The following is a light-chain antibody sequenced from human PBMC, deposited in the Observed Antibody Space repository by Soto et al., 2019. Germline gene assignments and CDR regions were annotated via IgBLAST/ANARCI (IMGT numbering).Light chain of an antibody. J-gene: IGLJ2*01. V-gene: IGLV2-23*01. Sequence: QSALTQPASVSGSPGQSITISCTGTSSDVGSYNLVSWYQQHPGKAPKFMIYEGSKRPSGVSNRFSGSKSGKTASLTISGLQAEDEADYYCCSYAGSSTVVFGGGTKLTVL. CDR1: SSDVGSYNL. CDR2: EGS. CDR3: CSYAGSSTVV.